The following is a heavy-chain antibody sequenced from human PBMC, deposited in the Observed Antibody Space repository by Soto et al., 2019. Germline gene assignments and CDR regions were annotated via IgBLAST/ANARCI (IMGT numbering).Heavy chain of an antibody. Sequence: SETLSLTCTVSGGSISSYYWSWIRQPPGKGLEWIGYIYYSGSTNYNPSLKSRVTISVDTSKNQFSLKLSSVTAADTAVYYCARGDVDTAMVNAYWGQGILVTVSS. CDR3: ARGDVDTAMVNAY. CDR1: GGSISSYY. V-gene: IGHV4-59*01. J-gene: IGHJ4*02. D-gene: IGHD5-18*01. CDR2: IYYSGST.